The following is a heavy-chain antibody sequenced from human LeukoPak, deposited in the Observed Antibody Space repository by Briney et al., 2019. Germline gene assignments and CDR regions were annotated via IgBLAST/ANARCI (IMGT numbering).Heavy chain of an antibody. CDR1: GGSISGHY. Sequence: SETLPLTCTVSGGSISGHYWTWIRQPPGKGLEWIGQIHYSGKADYNPSLRSRINISVDMSKNQMSLKVNSVTAADTAVYYCARFGVDYDMDVWGQGTTVTVS. V-gene: IGHV4-59*11. D-gene: IGHD3-16*01. CDR3: ARFGVDYDMDV. J-gene: IGHJ6*02. CDR2: IHYSGKA.